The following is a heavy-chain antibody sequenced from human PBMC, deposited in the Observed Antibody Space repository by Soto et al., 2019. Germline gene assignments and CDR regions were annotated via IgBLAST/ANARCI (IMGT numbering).Heavy chain of an antibody. CDR3: AKDKHIVVVTAPFDY. CDR2: ISYDGSNK. CDR1: GFTFSSYG. Sequence: PGGSLRLSCAVSGFTFSSYGMHWVRQAPGKGLEWVAVISYDGSNKYYADSVKGRFTISRDNSKNTLYLQMNSLRAEDTAVYYCAKDKHIVVVTAPFDYWGQGTLVTVSS. V-gene: IGHV3-30*18. D-gene: IGHD2-21*02. J-gene: IGHJ4*02.